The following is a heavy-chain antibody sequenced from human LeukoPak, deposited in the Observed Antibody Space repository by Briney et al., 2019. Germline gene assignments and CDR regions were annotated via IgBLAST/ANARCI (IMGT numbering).Heavy chain of an antibody. CDR3: AELGITMIGGV. Sequence: GGSLRLSCAASGFTLGNYNFNWVRQAPGKGLEWVASIRSDSSYIHYADSVKGRFTISRDDAKKSLYLQMNSLRAEDAAVYYCAELGITMIGGVWGKGTPVTISS. V-gene: IGHV3-21*01. J-gene: IGHJ6*04. D-gene: IGHD3-10*02. CDR2: IRSDSSYI. CDR1: GFTLGNYN.